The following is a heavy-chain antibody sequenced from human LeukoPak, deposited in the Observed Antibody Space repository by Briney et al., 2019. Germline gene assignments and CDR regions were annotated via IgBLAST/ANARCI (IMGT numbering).Heavy chain of an antibody. D-gene: IGHD1-14*01. V-gene: IGHV3-NL1*01. Sequence: GGSLRLSCAASGFTFSSYGMHWVRQAPGKGLEWVSVIYSGGTTYYADSVKGRFTISRDNSKNTLYLQVNSLRAEDTAVYYCATGTSVSFDHWGQGTLVTVSS. J-gene: IGHJ4*02. CDR1: GFTFSSYG. CDR3: ATGTSVSFDH. CDR2: IYSGGTT.